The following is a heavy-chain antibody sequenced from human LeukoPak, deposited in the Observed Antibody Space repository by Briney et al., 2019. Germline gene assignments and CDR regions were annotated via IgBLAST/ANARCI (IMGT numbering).Heavy chain of an antibody. V-gene: IGHV3-30*02. J-gene: IGHJ4*02. CDR3: GGQRYYYDSTLDY. Sequence: GGSLRLSCTASGFTLSSYEMSWVRQAPGKGLEWVAFIRYDGSNKYYADSVKGRFTISRDNSKNTLYLQMNSLRAEDTAVYYCGGQRYYYDSTLDYWGQGTLVTVSS. CDR1: GFTLSSYE. D-gene: IGHD3-22*01. CDR2: IRYDGSNK.